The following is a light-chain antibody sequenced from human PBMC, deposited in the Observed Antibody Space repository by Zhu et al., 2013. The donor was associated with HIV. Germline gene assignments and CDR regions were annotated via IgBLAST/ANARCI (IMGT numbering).Light chain of an antibody. V-gene: IGKV3D-15*03. CDR1: QSVANK. CDR3: QQYSSWPPRVT. Sequence: EIVMTQSPATVSVSLGERGAVSCRASQSVANKLAWYQHKPGQAPRLLIYAASIRASGIPDRFSGTGSGTEFTLSINTLQSEDVAIYYCQQYSSWPPRVTFGGGTTVEI. J-gene: IGKJ4*01. CDR2: AAS.